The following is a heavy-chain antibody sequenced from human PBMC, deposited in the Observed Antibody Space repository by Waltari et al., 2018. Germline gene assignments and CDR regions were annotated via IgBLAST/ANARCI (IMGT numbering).Heavy chain of an antibody. Sequence: EVQLVESGGGLVQPGGSLRLSCAASGFTFSRYEMNWVRQAPGKGLEWVSYITSSGYAICYADSVKGRFTISRDNTKNSLYLQMNSLRAEDTAVYYCARDLGLRRDYWGQGTLVTVSS. CDR2: ITSSGYAI. CDR1: GFTFSRYE. CDR3: ARDLGLRRDY. V-gene: IGHV3-48*03. D-gene: IGHD4-17*01. J-gene: IGHJ4*02.